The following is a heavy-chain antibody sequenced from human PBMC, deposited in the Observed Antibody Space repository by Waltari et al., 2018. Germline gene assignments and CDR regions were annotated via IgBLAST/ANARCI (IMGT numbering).Heavy chain of an antibody. J-gene: IGHJ6*02. CDR3: ARGVREVQWLANYYYYYGMDV. V-gene: IGHV4-34*01. Sequence: QVQLQQWGAGLLKPSETLSLTCAVYGGSFSGSYWSWIRQPPGTGLEWIGEINHSGSTNYNPSLKSRVTISVDTSKNQFSLKLSSVTAADTAVYYCARGVREVQWLANYYYYYGMDVWGQGTTVTVSS. CDR1: GGSFSGSY. CDR2: INHSGST. D-gene: IGHD6-19*01.